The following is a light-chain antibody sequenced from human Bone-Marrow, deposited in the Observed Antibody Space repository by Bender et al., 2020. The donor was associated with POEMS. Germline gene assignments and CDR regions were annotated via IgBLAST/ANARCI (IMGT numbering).Light chain of an antibody. CDR1: SSNIGGHT. Sequence: QSVLTQPPSASGAPGQRVTISCSGSSSNIGGHTVNWYQQFPRMAPKLLIYHNSQRPSGVPDRFSGSRSGTSASLAISGLQSEDEAEYSCAAWDDSLHGLVFGGGTRLTVL. CDR2: HNS. V-gene: IGLV1-44*01. J-gene: IGLJ2*01. CDR3: AAWDDSLHGLV.